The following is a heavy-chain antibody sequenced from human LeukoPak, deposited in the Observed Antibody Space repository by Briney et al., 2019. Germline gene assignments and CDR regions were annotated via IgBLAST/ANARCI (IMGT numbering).Heavy chain of an antibody. CDR2: IYHSGST. Sequence: SETLSLTCTVSGGSITNGGYFWNWIRQPPGKGLKWIGYIYHSGSTYYNPSLKSRVTISVDTSKNQFSLKLSSVTAADTAVYYCARGYDYVWGSYRGSPLGYWGQGTLVTVSS. V-gene: IGHV4-30-2*01. CDR3: ARGYDYVWGSYRGSPLGY. D-gene: IGHD3-16*02. J-gene: IGHJ4*02. CDR1: GGSITNGGYF.